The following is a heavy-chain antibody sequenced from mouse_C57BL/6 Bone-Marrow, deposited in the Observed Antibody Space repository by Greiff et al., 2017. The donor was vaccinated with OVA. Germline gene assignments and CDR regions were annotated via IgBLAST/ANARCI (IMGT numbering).Heavy chain of an antibody. J-gene: IGHJ2*01. CDR1: GYTFTDYE. V-gene: IGHV1-15*01. CDR2: IDPETGGT. D-gene: IGHD1-1*01. CDR3: TRVGITTVVGDY. Sequence: QVQLQQSGAELVRPGASVTLSCKASGYTFTDYEMHWVKQTPVHGLEWIGAIDPETGGTAYNQKFKGKAILTADKSSSTAYMELRSLTSEDSAVYYCTRVGITTVVGDYWGQGTTLTVSA.